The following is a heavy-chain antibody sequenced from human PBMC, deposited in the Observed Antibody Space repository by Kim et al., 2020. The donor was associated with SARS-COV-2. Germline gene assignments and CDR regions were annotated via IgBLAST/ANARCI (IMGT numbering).Heavy chain of an antibody. CDR1: GFTFSSYG. D-gene: IGHD4-17*01. Sequence: GGSLRLSCAASGFTFSSYGMHWVRQAPGKGLEWVAVISYDGSNKYYADSVKGRFTISRDNSKNTLYLQMNSLRAEDTAVYYCLYGGNSEWRWGQGTLVTV. CDR3: LYGGNSEWR. J-gene: IGHJ4*02. V-gene: IGHV3-30*03. CDR2: ISYDGSNK.